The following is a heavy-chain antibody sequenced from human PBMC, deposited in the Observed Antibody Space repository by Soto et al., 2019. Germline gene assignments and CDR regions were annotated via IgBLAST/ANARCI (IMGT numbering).Heavy chain of an antibody. J-gene: IGHJ3*02. CDR2: ITSSSSYI. CDR3: ARATVTTGRMGDFDM. V-gene: IGHV3-21*01. Sequence: EVQLVESGGGLVKPGGSLRLSCAASGFTFSSYSMNWVRQAPGKGLEWVSSITSSSSYINYADSVKGRFTISRDNAKNSLYLQTNSLRAEDTAVYYCARATVTTGRMGDFDMWGQGTMVTVSS. D-gene: IGHD4-17*01. CDR1: GFTFSSYS.